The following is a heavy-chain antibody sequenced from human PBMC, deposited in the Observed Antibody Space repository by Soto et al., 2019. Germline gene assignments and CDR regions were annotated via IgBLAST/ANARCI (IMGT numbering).Heavy chain of an antibody. CDR2: VYKSGST. CDR1: VDSITNTTYY. J-gene: IGHJ4*02. D-gene: IGHD4-4*01. V-gene: IGHV4-39*01. Sequence: LXLTCSVSVDSITNTTYYWGWIRQPPGKGLEWLGSVYKSGSTYYNPSLKSRVTVSVDTAKNQFSLELDSVTAADTAVYYCASQRDGYSIDYWGQGSLVTVSS. CDR3: ASQRDGYSIDY.